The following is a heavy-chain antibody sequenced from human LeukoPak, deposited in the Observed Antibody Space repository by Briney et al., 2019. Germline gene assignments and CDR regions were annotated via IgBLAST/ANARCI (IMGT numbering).Heavy chain of an antibody. V-gene: IGHV4-39*01. CDR2: IFYSGST. D-gene: IGHD3-3*01. CDR3: ARQEYRFSSDY. J-gene: IGHJ4*02. Sequence: SETLSLTCTVSGGSISSSSYYWGWIRQRPGEGLEWIGNIFYSGSTSYNPSLMSRVTISVDTSKNQFSLNLSSVTAADTAVYYCARQEYRFSSDYWGQGTLVTVSS. CDR1: GGSISSSSYY.